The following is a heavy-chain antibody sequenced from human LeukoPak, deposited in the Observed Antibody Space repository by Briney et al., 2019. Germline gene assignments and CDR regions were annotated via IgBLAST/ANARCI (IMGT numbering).Heavy chain of an antibody. Sequence: GGSLRHSCAASGFTFSSYWMHLVREAPGEGLVWVSRIKSDGSVTWYADSVKGRFTISRDNAKNMLYLQMHSQRDEDTGVYFGAIDLDAVGTTIDHWGQGTLVTVPS. V-gene: IGHV3-74*01. CDR3: AIDLDAVGTTIDH. CDR2: IKSDGSVT. CDR1: GFTFSSYW. D-gene: IGHD1-14*01. J-gene: IGHJ4*02.